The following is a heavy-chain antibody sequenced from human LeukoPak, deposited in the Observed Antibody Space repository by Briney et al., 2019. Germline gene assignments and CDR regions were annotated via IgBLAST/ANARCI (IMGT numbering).Heavy chain of an antibody. J-gene: IGHJ4*02. CDR3: ARRTGPFDY. CDR2: IYYSGST. CDR1: GGSISSYY. V-gene: IGHV4-59*08. D-gene: IGHD3/OR15-3a*01. Sequence: SETLSLTCTVSGGSISSYYWSWLRQPPGKGLEWIGYIYYSGSTNYSPSLKSRVTISVDTSKNQFSLKLSSVTAADTAVYYCARRTGPFDYWGQGTLVTVSS.